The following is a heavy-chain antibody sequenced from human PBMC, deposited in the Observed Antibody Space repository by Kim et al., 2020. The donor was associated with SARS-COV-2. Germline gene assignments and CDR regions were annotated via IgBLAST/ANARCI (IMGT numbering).Heavy chain of an antibody. J-gene: IGHJ6*02. CDR2: IYYSGST. CDR3: NIAAAGNNYYYGMDV. D-gene: IGHD6-13*01. CDR1: GGSISSSSYY. V-gene: IGHV4-39*07. Sequence: SETLSLTCTVSGGSISSSSYYWGWIRQPPGKGLEWIGSIYYSGSTYYNPSLKSRVTISVDTSKNQFSLKLSSVTAADTAVYYCNIAAAGNNYYYGMDVWGQGTTVTVSS.